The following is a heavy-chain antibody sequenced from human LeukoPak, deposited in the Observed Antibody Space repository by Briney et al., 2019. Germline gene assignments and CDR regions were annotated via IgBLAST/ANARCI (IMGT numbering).Heavy chain of an antibody. CDR3: TRGPSSTSCLYDP. CDR1: GYTFTRYY. J-gene: IGHJ5*02. V-gene: IGHV1-46*03. CDR2: INPSGDST. D-gene: IGHD2-2*01. Sequence: ASVKVSCKASGYTFTRYYMYWVRQAPGQGLEWMGIINPSGDSTNYAQKFQGRVTMTRDTSTSTVYMELSSLRSEDTAVYYCTRGPSSTSCLYDPWGQGTLVTVSS.